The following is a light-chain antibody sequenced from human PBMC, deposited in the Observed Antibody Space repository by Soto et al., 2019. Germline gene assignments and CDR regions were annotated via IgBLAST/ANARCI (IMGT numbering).Light chain of an antibody. V-gene: IGKV1-39*01. CDR2: AAS. CDR1: QGISTY. Sequence: MKHSASSLSASIEDRVTITCRESQGISTYLNWFQQKPGKAPELLIYAASSLQSAVPSRFSGSGSGTDFILTINSLQPEDFATYYCQQSYRTPLTFGGGTKAAI. CDR3: QQSYRTPLT. J-gene: IGKJ4*01.